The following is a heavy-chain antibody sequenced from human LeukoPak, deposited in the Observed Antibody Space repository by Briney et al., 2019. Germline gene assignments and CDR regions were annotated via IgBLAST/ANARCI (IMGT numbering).Heavy chain of an antibody. Sequence: GGSLRLSCAASGFTLSSYGMHWVRQAPGKGLEWVAVIWYDGSNKYYADSVKGRFTISRDNSKNTLYLQMNSLRAEDTAVYYCARGYDSSGYAAFDIWGQGTMVTVSS. J-gene: IGHJ3*02. CDR2: IWYDGSNK. CDR3: ARGYDSSGYAAFDI. D-gene: IGHD3-22*01. V-gene: IGHV3-33*01. CDR1: GFTLSSYG.